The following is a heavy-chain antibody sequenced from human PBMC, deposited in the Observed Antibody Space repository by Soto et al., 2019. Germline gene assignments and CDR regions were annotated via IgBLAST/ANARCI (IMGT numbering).Heavy chain of an antibody. V-gene: IGHV3-53*04. D-gene: IGHD4-17*01. CDR1: GFTVSSNY. Sequence: EVQLVESGGGLVQPGGSLRLSCAASGFTVSSNYMSWVRQAPGKGLEWVSVIYSGGSTYYADSVKGRFTSSRHNSKNTLYLQMNSLRAEDTAVYYCARAPTVTTPFFDYWGQGTLVTVSS. J-gene: IGHJ4*02. CDR3: ARAPTVTTPFFDY. CDR2: IYSGGST.